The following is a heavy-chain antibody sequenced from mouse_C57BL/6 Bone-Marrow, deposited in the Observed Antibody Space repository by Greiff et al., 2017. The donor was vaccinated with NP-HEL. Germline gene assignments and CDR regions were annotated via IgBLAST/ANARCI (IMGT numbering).Heavy chain of an antibody. D-gene: IGHD1-1*01. CDR1: GYSITSGYY. CDR3: ARVGIYYGSTFDY. V-gene: IGHV3-6*01. Sequence: EVQVVESGPGLVKPSQSLSLTCSVTGYSITSGYYWNWIRQFPGNKLEWMGYISYDGSNNYNPSLKNRISITRDTSKNQFFLKLNSVTTEDTATYYCARVGIYYGSTFDYWGQGTTLTVSS. J-gene: IGHJ2*01. CDR2: ISYDGSN.